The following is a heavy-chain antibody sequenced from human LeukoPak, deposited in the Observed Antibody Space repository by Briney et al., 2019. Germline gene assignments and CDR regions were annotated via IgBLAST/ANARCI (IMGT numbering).Heavy chain of an antibody. CDR3: ARHRSTDYYYGMDV. Sequence: GESLKISCKGSGHSFISYWIGWVRPMPGKGLEWKGIIYPGDSDTRYSPSFQGQVTISADKSISTAYLQWSSLKASDTAMYYCARHRSTDYYYGMDVWGQGTTVTVSS. J-gene: IGHJ6*02. D-gene: IGHD2-2*01. V-gene: IGHV5-51*01. CDR2: IYPGDSDT. CDR1: GHSFISYW.